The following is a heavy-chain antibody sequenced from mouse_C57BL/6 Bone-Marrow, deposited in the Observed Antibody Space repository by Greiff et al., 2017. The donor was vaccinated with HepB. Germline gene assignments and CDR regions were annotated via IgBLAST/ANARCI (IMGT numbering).Heavy chain of an antibody. Sequence: VQLQQSGPGLVAPSQSLSITCTVSGFSLTSYGVDWVRQSPGKGLEWLGVIWRGGSTDYNAAFMSRLSITKDNSKSQVFFKMNSLQADDTAIYYCAKKGAYWYFDVWGTGTTVTVSS. CDR3: AKKGAYWYFDV. V-gene: IGHV2-5*01. CDR1: GFSLTSYG. CDR2: IWRGGST. J-gene: IGHJ1*03.